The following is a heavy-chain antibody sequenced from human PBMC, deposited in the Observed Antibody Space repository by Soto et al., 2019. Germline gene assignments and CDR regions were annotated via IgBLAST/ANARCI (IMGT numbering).Heavy chain of an antibody. CDR1: GFTFSNAW. CDR3: TTDPVTMIVVVPSSG. CDR2: IKSKTDGGTT. J-gene: IGHJ4*02. V-gene: IGHV3-15*07. D-gene: IGHD3-22*01. Sequence: GGSLRLSCAASGFTFSNAWMNWVRQAPGKGLEWVGRIKSKTDGGTTDYAAPVKGRFTIPRDDSKNTLYLQMNSLKTEDTAVYYCTTDPVTMIVVVPSSGWGQGTLVTVSS.